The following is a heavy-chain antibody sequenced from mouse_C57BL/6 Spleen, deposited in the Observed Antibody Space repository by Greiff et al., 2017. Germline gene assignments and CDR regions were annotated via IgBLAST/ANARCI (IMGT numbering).Heavy chain of an antibody. Sequence: QVQLQQPGAELVRPGSSVKLSCKASGYTFTSYWMDGVKQRPGQGLEWIGNIYPSDSETQYNQKFKDKATLTVDKSSSTAYMQLSSLTSEDSAVYYCARLITGRVDYWGQGTTLTVSS. D-gene: IGHD4-1*01. J-gene: IGHJ2*01. CDR2: IYPSDSET. V-gene: IGHV1-61*01. CDR3: ARLITGRVDY. CDR1: GYTFTSYW.